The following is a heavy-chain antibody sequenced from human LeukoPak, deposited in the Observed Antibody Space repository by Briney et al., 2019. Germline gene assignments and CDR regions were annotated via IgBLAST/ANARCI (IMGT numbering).Heavy chain of an antibody. CDR3: AKDAEYYDFWSGYSRAEYFQH. J-gene: IGHJ1*01. V-gene: IGHV3-30*04. CDR2: ISYDGSNK. Sequence: GGSLRLSCAASGFTFSSYAMHWVRQAPGKGLEWVAVISYDGSNKYYADSVKGRFTISRDNSKNTLYLQMNSLRAEDTAVYYCAKDAEYYDFWSGYSRAEYFQHWGQGTLVTVSS. D-gene: IGHD3-3*01. CDR1: GFTFSSYA.